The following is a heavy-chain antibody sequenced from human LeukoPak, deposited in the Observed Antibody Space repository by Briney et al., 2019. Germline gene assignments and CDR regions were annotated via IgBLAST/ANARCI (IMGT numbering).Heavy chain of an antibody. V-gene: IGHV3-30*04. J-gene: IGHJ4*02. D-gene: IGHD5-12*01. CDR2: ISYDGSNK. CDR3: ARGATGTFDY. Sequence: PGGSLRLSCAGSGFTFSSYAMHWVRQAPGKGLEWVAVISYDGSNKYYADSVKGRFTISRDNSKNTLYLQMNSLRAEDTAVYYCARGATGTFDYWGQGTLVTVSS. CDR1: GFTFSSYA.